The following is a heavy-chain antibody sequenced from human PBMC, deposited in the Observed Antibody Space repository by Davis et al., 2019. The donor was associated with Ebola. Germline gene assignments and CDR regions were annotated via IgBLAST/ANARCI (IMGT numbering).Heavy chain of an antibody. Sequence: SVKVSCKASGYTFTGYYMHWVRQAPGQGLEWMGRIIPILGIANYAQKFQGRVTITADKSTSTAYMELSSLRSEDTAVYYCARIEGPVDYWGQGTLVTVSS. J-gene: IGHJ4*02. V-gene: IGHV1-69*02. CDR3: ARIEGPVDY. CDR2: IIPILGIA. CDR1: GYTFTGYY.